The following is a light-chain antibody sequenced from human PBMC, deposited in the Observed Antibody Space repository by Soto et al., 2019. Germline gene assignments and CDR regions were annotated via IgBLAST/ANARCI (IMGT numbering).Light chain of an antibody. J-gene: IGLJ3*02. CDR2: EVS. CDR3: TSYVGSNIWV. V-gene: IGLV2-8*01. Sequence: QSVLTQPPSASGSPGQSVTISCTGTSSDVGDYKYVSWYQQYPGKAPKLMIYEVSKRPSGVPDRFSGSKSGNTASLTVSGVQAEDEADYYCTSYVGSNIWVFGGGTKLTVL. CDR1: SSDVGDYKY.